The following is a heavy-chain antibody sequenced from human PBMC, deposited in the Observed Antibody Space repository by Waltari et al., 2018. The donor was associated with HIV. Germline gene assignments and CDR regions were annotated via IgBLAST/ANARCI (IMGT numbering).Heavy chain of an antibody. Sequence: QVQLVQSGPEVKKLGASVKVSCKASGYTFTNYGITWVRQAPGQGLEWMGWIGPYMHNTNSALHLHGRVPMPTDISTITAYMVLRCLRSDDTAVYYCARGCYGVGFYMDVWGKGTTVTVSS. V-gene: IGHV1-18*04. J-gene: IGHJ6*03. CDR2: IGPYMHNT. CDR3: ARGCYGVGFYMDV. CDR1: GYTFTNYG. D-gene: IGHD2-15*01.